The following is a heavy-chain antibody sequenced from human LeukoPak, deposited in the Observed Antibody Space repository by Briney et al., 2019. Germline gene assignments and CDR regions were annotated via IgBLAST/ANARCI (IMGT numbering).Heavy chain of an antibody. V-gene: IGHV3-48*01. CDR2: ISSSTITI. CDR3: AKSSSSYYDTSGYLDY. Sequence: PGGSLRLSCAASGFTFSSYSMNWVRQAPGKGLEWVSYISSSTITIYYADSVKGRLTISRDNAKNSLYLQMNSLRAEDTAVYYCAKSSSSYYDTSGYLDYWGQGTLVTVSS. D-gene: IGHD3-22*01. J-gene: IGHJ4*02. CDR1: GFTFSSYS.